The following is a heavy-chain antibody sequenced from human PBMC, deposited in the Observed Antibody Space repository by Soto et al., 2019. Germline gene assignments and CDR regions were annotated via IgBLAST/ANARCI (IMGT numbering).Heavy chain of an antibody. Sequence: GESLKISCKGSGYSFTSYWIGWVRQMPGKGLEWMGIIYPGDSDTRYSPSFQGQVTISADKSISTAYLQWSSLKASDTAMYYCARQRELRGYYYYYGMDVWGQGTTVTVSS. CDR1: GYSFTSYW. V-gene: IGHV5-51*01. J-gene: IGHJ6*02. CDR2: IYPGDSDT. D-gene: IGHD1-26*01. CDR3: ARQRELRGYYYYYGMDV.